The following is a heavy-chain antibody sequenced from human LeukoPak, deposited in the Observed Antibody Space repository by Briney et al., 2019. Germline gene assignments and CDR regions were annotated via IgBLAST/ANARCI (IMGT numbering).Heavy chain of an antibody. J-gene: IGHJ4*02. CDR3: ASSKAVAARGGLD. Sequence: SETLSLTCAVSGGSFSDYNWSWIRQPPGKGLEWIGKINHSGSANYNPSLKSRVTISVDTSKNQFSLKLSSVTAADTAVYYCASSKAVAARGGLDWGQGTLVTVSS. CDR2: INHSGSA. D-gene: IGHD6-6*01. V-gene: IGHV4-34*01. CDR1: GGSFSDYN.